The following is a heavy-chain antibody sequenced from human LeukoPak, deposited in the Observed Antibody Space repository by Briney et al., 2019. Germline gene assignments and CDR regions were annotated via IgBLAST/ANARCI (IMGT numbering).Heavy chain of an antibody. CDR2: IYYSGST. D-gene: IGHD6-13*01. CDR3: ARGGSSSWYTGYYYGMDV. CDR1: GGSISSYY. Sequence: SETLSLTCTVSGGSISSYYWSWIRQPPGKGLEWIGYIYYSGSTNYNPSLKSRVTISVDTCKNQFSLKLSSVTAADTAVYYCARGGSSSWYTGYYYGMDVWGQGTTVTVSS. J-gene: IGHJ6*02. V-gene: IGHV4-59*01.